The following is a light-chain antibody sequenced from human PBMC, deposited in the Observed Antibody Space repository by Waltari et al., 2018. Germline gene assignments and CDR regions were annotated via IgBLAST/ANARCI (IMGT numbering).Light chain of an antibody. V-gene: IGKV3-11*01. CDR3: QQRSNWPPLT. Sequence: EIVLTQSPATLSLSPGQRAILSCRASQNVGIFLSWYQQKPGQAPRLLLYETSKRATGIPARFSGSGSGTDFSLTISSLEPEDFAIYYCQQRSNWPPLTFGGGTRVEI. J-gene: IGKJ4*01. CDR1: QNVGIF. CDR2: ETS.